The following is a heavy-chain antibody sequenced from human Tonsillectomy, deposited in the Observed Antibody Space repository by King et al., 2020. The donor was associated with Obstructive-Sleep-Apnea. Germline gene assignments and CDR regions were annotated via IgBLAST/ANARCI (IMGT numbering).Heavy chain of an antibody. D-gene: IGHD2-2*01. V-gene: IGHV3-11*01. Sequence: VQLVESGGGLVKPGGSLRLSCAASGFTFSDYYMSWIRKAPGKGLEWVSYISNSNMYYADSVKGRFTISRDNAKNSLYLQMNSLRAGDTAVYYCARDYPYDQSPFAYWGQGTLVTGSS. CDR2: ISNSNM. CDR3: ARDYPYDQSPFAY. CDR1: GFTFSDYY. J-gene: IGHJ4*02.